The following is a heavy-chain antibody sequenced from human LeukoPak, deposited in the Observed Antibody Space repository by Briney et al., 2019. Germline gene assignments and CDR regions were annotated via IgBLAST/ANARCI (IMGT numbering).Heavy chain of an antibody. CDR1: GFTFSSYA. V-gene: IGHV3-30*04. D-gene: IGHD2-2*01. J-gene: IGHJ4*02. CDR3: GSTNSFSY. CDR2: ISYDGSNK. Sequence: GGSLRLSCAASGFTFSSYAMHWVRQAPGKGLEWVAVISYDGSNKYYADSVKGRFTISRDNSKNTLYLQMNSLRAEDTAVYYCGSTNSFSYWGQGTLVTVSS.